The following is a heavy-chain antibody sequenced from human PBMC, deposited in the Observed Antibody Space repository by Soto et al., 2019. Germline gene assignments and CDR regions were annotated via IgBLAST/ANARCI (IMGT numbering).Heavy chain of an antibody. CDR2: ISWNSGSI. V-gene: IGHV3-9*01. Sequence: EVQLVESGGGLVQPGRSLRLSCAASGFTFDAYAMHWVRQAPGKGLERVSGISWNSGSIGYADSVKGRFTISRDNAKNSLYQQMNSLRAEDTALYYCAKDKSEYSGYDLSGFDYWGQGTLVTVSS. J-gene: IGHJ4*02. CDR1: GFTFDAYA. CDR3: AKDKSEYSGYDLSGFDY. D-gene: IGHD5-12*01.